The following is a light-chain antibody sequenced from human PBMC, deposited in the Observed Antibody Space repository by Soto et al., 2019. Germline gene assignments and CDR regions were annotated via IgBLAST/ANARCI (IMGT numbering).Light chain of an antibody. CDR1: ETVRSN. J-gene: IGKJ1*01. CDR2: AAS. CDR3: QQYNNWWT. V-gene: IGKV3D-15*01. Sequence: RVMTQSPDTLSVSPGERATLSCRASETVRSNLAWYQQKPGQAPWLLIYAASTRATGIPARFIGNGSGTEFTLTISSLQSEDFAVYYCQQYNNWWTFGQGTKVEIK.